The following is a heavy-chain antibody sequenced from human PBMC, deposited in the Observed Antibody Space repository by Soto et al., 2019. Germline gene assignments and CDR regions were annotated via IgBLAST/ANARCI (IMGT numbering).Heavy chain of an antibody. CDR3: TIDGAYPCPDFDY. CDR2: TKNKGYNYTT. D-gene: IGHD3-10*01. J-gene: IGHJ4*02. V-gene: IGHV3-72*01. Sequence: LRLSCAASGVTFSERYIDWVRQAPGKGVEWVGRTKNKGYNYTTEYAASGKGRCTISRDYSRDSVYLQMNSLKTDDTAVYYWTIDGAYPCPDFDYCGQQTLVTVSS. CDR1: GVTFSERY.